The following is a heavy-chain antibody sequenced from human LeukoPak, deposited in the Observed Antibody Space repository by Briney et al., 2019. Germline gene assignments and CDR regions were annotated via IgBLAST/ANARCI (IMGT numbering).Heavy chain of an antibody. Sequence: SETLSLTCAVYGGSFSGYYWSWIRRPPGKGLEWIGEINHSGSTNYNPSLKSRVTISVDTSKNQFSLKLSSVTAADTAVYYCASSSSSWYGNYYYYYMDVWGKGTTVTISS. V-gene: IGHV4-34*01. D-gene: IGHD6-13*01. J-gene: IGHJ6*03. CDR1: GGSFSGYY. CDR3: ASSSSSWYGNYYYYYMDV. CDR2: INHSGST.